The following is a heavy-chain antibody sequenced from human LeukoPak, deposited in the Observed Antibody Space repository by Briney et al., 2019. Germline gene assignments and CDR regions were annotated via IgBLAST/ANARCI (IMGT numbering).Heavy chain of an antibody. CDR2: ISGSGGST. V-gene: IGHV3-23*01. CDR1: GFTFSSYG. D-gene: IGHD1-14*01. CDR3: AKNRRNIDCMDV. Sequence: GGTLRLSCAASGFTFSSYGMSWVRQAPGKGLEWVSAISGSGGSTYYADSVKGRFTISRDNSKNTLYLQMNSLRAEDTAVYYCAKNRRNIDCMDVWGKGTTVTISS. J-gene: IGHJ6*03.